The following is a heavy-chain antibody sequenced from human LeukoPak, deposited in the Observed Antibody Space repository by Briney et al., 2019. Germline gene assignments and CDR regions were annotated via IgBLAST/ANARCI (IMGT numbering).Heavy chain of an antibody. Sequence: ASVKVSCKASGGTFSSYAISWVRQAPGQGLEWMARIIPIFGTSDYAKKFQGRVTITTDESTSTAFMELSGMRSEDTAVYYCKKDHEGYFDYWGQGSLVTVSS. CDR3: KKDHEGYFDY. J-gene: IGHJ4*02. V-gene: IGHV1-69*05. CDR2: IIPIFGTS. CDR1: GGTFSSYA.